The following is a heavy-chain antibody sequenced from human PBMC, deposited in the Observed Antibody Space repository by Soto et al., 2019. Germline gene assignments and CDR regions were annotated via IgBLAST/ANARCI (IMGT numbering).Heavy chain of an antibody. V-gene: IGHV4-61*01. CDR1: GGSINSSSYF. CDR3: AREVDYYGMDV. CDR2: IYYSGST. J-gene: IGHJ6*02. Sequence: SETLSLTCSVSGGSINSSSYFWGWVRHPPGKGLEWIGYIYYSGSTNYNPSLKSRVTISVDTSKNQFSLKLSSVTAADTAVYYCAREVDYYGMDVWGQGTTVTVSS.